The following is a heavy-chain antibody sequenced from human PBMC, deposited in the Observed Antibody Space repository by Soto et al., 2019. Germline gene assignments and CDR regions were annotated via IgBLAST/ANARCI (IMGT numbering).Heavy chain of an antibody. CDR1: GGSISSSNW. V-gene: IGHV4-4*02. Sequence: PSETLSLTCAVSGGSISSSNWWNWVRQPPGKGLEWIGEIYRSGSTNYNSSLKSRVTISIDKSKNQFSLRLSSVTAAGTAVYYCARSSIEPRVFMYPFDSWGQGTLVTVSS. D-gene: IGHD6-6*01. J-gene: IGHJ4*02. CDR2: IYRSGST. CDR3: ARSSIEPRVFMYPFDS.